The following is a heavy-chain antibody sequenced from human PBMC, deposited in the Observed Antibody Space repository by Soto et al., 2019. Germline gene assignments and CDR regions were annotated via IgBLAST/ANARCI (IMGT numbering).Heavy chain of an antibody. CDR1: GDSLKNHY. CDR2: IYDSGST. D-gene: IGHD6-19*01. V-gene: IGHV4-59*11. Sequence: PSETLSLTCSVSGDSLKNHYWAWIRHSPGKGLEWIGNIYDSGSTNYSPALKSRVSMSVDTSKNLFSLKMNSVTAADTAIYYCARGGSSGWFFLDYWGQGALVTVSS. CDR3: ARGGSSGWFFLDY. J-gene: IGHJ4*02.